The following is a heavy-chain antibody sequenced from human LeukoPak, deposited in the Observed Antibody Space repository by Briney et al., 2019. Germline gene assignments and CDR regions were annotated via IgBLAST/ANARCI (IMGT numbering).Heavy chain of an antibody. CDR2: ISAYNGNT. J-gene: IGHJ5*02. V-gene: IGHV1-18*01. CDR3: ARASYDFWSGYYTDKNWFDP. Sequence: ASVKVSCKASGYTFTSYGISWVRQAPGQGLEWMGWISAYNGNTNYAQKLQGRVTMTIDTSTSTAYMELRSLRSDDTAVYYCARASYDFWSGYYTDKNWFDPWGQGTLVTVSS. CDR1: GYTFTSYG. D-gene: IGHD3-3*01.